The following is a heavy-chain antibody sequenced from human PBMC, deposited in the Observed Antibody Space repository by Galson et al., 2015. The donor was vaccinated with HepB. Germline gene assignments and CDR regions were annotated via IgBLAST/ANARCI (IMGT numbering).Heavy chain of an antibody. CDR2: MNPNRGNT. J-gene: IGHJ5*02. V-gene: IGHV1-8*01. D-gene: IGHD2-2*02. Sequence: SCKASGYTFTSYDINWVRQATGQGLEWMGWMNPNRGNTGYAQKFQGRVTMTRNTSISTAYMELSSLRSEDTAVYYCARVIPPPRYCSSTSCYTNWFDPWGQGTLVTVSS. CDR1: GYTFTSYD. CDR3: ARVIPPPRYCSSTSCYTNWFDP.